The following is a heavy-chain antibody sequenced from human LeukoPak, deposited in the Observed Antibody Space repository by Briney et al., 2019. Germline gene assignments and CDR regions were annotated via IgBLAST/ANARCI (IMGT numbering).Heavy chain of an antibody. Sequence: GGSLRLSCAASGFTFSTYWMSWVRQAPGKGLEWVANMNQDGSEKYYVDSVKGRFTISRDNAKNSLYLQMNNLRPEDTAVYYCARGGELLRPADYWGQGTLVTVSS. CDR1: GFTFSTYW. J-gene: IGHJ4*02. CDR3: ARGGELLRPADY. CDR2: MNQDGSEK. V-gene: IGHV3-7*01. D-gene: IGHD1-26*01.